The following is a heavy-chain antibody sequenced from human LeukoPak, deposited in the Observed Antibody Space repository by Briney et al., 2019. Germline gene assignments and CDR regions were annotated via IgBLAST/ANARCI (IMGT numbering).Heavy chain of an antibody. D-gene: IGHD3-10*01. Sequence: PGGSLRLSCAASGFTFSSYGMHWVRQAPGKGLEWVAVIWSDGSNKYYADSVKGRFTISRDNSRSTVFLQMNGLTAEDTAVYYCAKEVRESAWFYFDFWGQGTLATVSS. V-gene: IGHV3-33*06. CDR3: AKEVRESAWFYFDF. CDR1: GFTFSSYG. J-gene: IGHJ4*02. CDR2: IWSDGSNK.